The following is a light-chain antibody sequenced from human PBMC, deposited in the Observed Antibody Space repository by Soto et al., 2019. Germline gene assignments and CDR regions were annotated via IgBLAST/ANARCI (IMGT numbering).Light chain of an antibody. CDR3: QSYDSSLGGLYV. Sequence: QSVLTQPPSVSVAPGQRVTISCTGSSSNVGAGYDVHWYQQLPGTAPKLLIYSNTNRPSGVPDRFSGSKSGTSASLAITGLQAEDEADYYCQSYDSSLGGLYVFGSGTKVTVL. V-gene: IGLV1-40*01. CDR1: SSNVGAGYD. CDR2: SNT. J-gene: IGLJ1*01.